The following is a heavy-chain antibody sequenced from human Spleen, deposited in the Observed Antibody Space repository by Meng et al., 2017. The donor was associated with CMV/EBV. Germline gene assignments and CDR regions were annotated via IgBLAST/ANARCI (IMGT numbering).Heavy chain of an antibody. D-gene: IGHD3-22*01. CDR2: INPNSGGT. J-gene: IGHJ4*02. CDR1: GYTFTGYY. CDR3: ARDYYYDSSGYYYG. Sequence: QGRLGQSGAEVKKPGASVKVSCKASGYTFTGYYMHWVRQAPGQALEWMGWINPNSGGTNYAQKFQGRVTMTRDTSISTAYMELSRLRSDDTAVYYCARDYYYDSSGYYYGWGQGTLVTVSS. V-gene: IGHV1-2*02.